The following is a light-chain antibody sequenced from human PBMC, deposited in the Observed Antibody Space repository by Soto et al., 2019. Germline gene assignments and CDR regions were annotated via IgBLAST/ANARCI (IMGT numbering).Light chain of an antibody. V-gene: IGKV3-20*01. CDR2: GAS. CDR3: HQYDSWT. J-gene: IGKJ1*01. CDR1: QSFNSIY. Sequence: DSVLTQSPGTLSLYPGERATLSCRACQSFNSIYFTWYQQKPGQAPRLLIYGASSRATGTPDRCSGSGSGTDFTLTISRLEHEDFAVYYCHQYDSWTFGQGTKVDIK.